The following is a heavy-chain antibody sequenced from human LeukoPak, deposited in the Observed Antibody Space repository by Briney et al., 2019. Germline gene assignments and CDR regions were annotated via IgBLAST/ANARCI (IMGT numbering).Heavy chain of an antibody. Sequence: ASVKVSCKASGYTFTSYYMHWVRQAPGQGLEWMGIINPSGGSTSYAQKFQGRVTMTRDTSTSTVYMELSSLRSEDTAVYYCARATGRLIAAAGNFDPWGQGTLITVSS. J-gene: IGHJ5*02. CDR1: GYTFTSYY. CDR2: INPSGGST. V-gene: IGHV1-46*01. D-gene: IGHD6-13*01. CDR3: ARATGRLIAAAGNFDP.